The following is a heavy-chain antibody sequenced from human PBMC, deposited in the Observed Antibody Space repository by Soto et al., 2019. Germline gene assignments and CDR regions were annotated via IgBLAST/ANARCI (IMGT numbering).Heavy chain of an antibody. V-gene: IGHV4-39*01. Sequence: QLQLQESGPGLVKPSETLSLTCTVSGGSISSSSYYWGWIRQPPGKGLEWIGSIYYSGSTYYNPSLKSRVTISVDTSKNQFSLKLSSVTAADTAVYYCARSVAVAAEPLFDYWGQGTLVTVSS. CDR3: ARSVAVAAEPLFDY. CDR1: GGSISSSSYY. J-gene: IGHJ4*02. CDR2: IYYSGST. D-gene: IGHD6-19*01.